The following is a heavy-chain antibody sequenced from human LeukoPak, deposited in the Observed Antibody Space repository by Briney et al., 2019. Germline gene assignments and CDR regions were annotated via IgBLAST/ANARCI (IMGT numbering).Heavy chain of an antibody. CDR2: IYYIGNT. D-gene: IGHD2-8*01. CDR1: GGSISSGGYY. CDR3: ARDRNGVVNALDI. V-gene: IGHV4-31*03. J-gene: IGHJ3*02. Sequence: SETLSLTCTVSGGSISSGGYYWSWIRQHPGKGLEWIGYIYYIGNTYYNPSLKGRLTMSVDTSKDQFSLKLSSVTAADTAVYYCARDRNGVVNALDIWGQGTMVTVSS.